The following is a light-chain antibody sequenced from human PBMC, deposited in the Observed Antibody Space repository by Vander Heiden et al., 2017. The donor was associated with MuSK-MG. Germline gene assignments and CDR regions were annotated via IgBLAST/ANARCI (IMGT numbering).Light chain of an antibody. CDR1: HDIGSY. CDR3: QQDDNVPST. Sequence: DIQMTQSPSSLSASVGDRVTISCQASHDIGSYLTWYQQKPGKVPKVLIYDASYLETGVPSRFSGSRSGTYFTFTISSLQPDDVATYYCQQDDNVPSTFGQGTKMEIK. V-gene: IGKV1-33*01. J-gene: IGKJ2*01. CDR2: DAS.